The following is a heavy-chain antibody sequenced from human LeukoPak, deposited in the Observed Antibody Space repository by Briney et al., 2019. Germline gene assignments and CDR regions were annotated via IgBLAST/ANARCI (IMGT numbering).Heavy chain of an antibody. CDR2: IYYSGST. CDR3: ARHTETHTYQLPAFDY. J-gene: IGHJ4*02. CDR1: GGSISSYY. D-gene: IGHD2-2*01. Sequence: PSETLSLTCTVSGGSISSYYWSWIRQPAGKGLEWIGSIYYSGSTYYNPSLKSRVTISVDTSKNQFSLKLSSVTAADTAVYYCARHTETHTYQLPAFDYWGQGTLVTVSS. V-gene: IGHV4-59*05.